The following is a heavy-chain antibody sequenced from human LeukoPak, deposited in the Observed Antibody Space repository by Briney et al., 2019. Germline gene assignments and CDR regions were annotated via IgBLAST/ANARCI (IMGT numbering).Heavy chain of an antibody. D-gene: IGHD1-26*01. Sequence: TGGSLRLSCAASRFTFSNYPMHWVRQAPGKELEWVALLSYDGSNEYYADSVKGRFTISRDNSKNTLYLQMNSLRAEDTAVYYCARGRGSYSADYWGQGTLVTVSS. CDR1: RFTFSNYP. J-gene: IGHJ4*02. CDR3: ARGRGSYSADY. V-gene: IGHV3-30-3*01. CDR2: LSYDGSNE.